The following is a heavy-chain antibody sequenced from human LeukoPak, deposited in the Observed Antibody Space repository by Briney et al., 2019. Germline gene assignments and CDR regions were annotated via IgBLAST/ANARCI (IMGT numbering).Heavy chain of an antibody. V-gene: IGHV1-18*01. CDR3: ARVSSGWDYYYYYYMDV. D-gene: IGHD6-19*01. CDR2: ISAYNGNT. CDR1: GYTFTSYG. J-gene: IGHJ6*03. Sequence: ASVKVSCKASGYTFTSYGISWVRQAPGQGLEWMGWISAYNGNTNYAQKLQGRVTMTTDTSTSTAYMELRSLRSDDTAVYYCARVSSGWDYYYYYYMDVWGKGTTVTVSS.